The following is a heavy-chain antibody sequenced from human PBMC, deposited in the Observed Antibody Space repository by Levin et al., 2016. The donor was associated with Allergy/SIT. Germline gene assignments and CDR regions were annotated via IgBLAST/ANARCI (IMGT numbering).Heavy chain of an antibody. Sequence: GSLRLSCTVSGGSITSSTFYWGWIRQPPGKGLEWIGNIYYAGNTYYNPSLQSRVTISVDTSQNQFSLKLSSVTAADTAVYYCARNVGIADNWFDPWGQGTLVTVSS. V-gene: IGHV4-39*01. J-gene: IGHJ5*02. D-gene: IGHD6-13*01. CDR2: IYYAGNT. CDR3: ARNVGIADNWFDP. CDR1: GGSITSSTFY.